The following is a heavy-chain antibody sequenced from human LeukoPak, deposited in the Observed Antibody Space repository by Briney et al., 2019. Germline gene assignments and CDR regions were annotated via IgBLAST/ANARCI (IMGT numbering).Heavy chain of an antibody. J-gene: IGHJ4*02. V-gene: IGHV1-46*01. D-gene: IGHD3-10*01. CDR2: INPSGGST. Sequence: ASVKVSCKASGYTFTSYYMHWVRQAPGQGLEWMGIINPSGGSTSYAQKFQGRATMTRDMSTSTVYMELSSLRSEDTAVYYCARDRRGTLDYWGQGTLVTVSS. CDR1: GYTFTSYY. CDR3: ARDRRGTLDY.